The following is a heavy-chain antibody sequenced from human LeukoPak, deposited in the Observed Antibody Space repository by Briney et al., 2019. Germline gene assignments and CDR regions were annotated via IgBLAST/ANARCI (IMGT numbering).Heavy chain of an antibody. J-gene: IGHJ4*02. D-gene: IGHD2-15*01. CDR1: GFTVSSNY. CDR2: IYSGGST. CDR3: ARGLDCSGGSCYFDY. V-gene: IGHV3-53*01. Sequence: GGSLRLSCAASGFTVSSNYMSWVRQAPGKGLEWVSVIYSGGSTYYADSVKGRFTISRDNSKNTLYLQMNSLRAEDTAVYYCARGLDCSGGSCYFDYWGQGTLVTVSS.